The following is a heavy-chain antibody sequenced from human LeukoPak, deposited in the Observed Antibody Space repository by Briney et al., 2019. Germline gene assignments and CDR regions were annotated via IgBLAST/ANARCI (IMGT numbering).Heavy chain of an antibody. CDR3: ARRVTGRGTYYFDY. V-gene: IGHV4-59*08. Sequence: SETLSLTCTVSGGSISTYYWTWIRQPPGKGLEWIGYIYYSGSTNYNPALKSRVTISLDTSKNQFSLKLNSVTAADTAVYYCARRVTGRGTYYFDYWGQGTLVTVPS. D-gene: IGHD3-16*01. CDR2: IYYSGST. CDR1: GGSISTYY. J-gene: IGHJ4*02.